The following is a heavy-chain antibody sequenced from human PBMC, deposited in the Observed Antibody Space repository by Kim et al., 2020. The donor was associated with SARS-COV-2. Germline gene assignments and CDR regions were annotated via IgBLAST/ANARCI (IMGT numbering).Heavy chain of an antibody. Sequence: ASVKVSCKASGYTFTSYGISWVRQAPGQGLEWMGWISAYNGNTNYAQKLQGRVTMTTDTSTSTAYMELRSLRSDDTAVYYCARVPIGSGSYPLFDYWGQGTLFTVSS. D-gene: IGHD3-10*01. V-gene: IGHV1-18*04. CDR3: ARVPIGSGSYPLFDY. J-gene: IGHJ4*02. CDR2: ISAYNGNT. CDR1: GYTFTSYG.